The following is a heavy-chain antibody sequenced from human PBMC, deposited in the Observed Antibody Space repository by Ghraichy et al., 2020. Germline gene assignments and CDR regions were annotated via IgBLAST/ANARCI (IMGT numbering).Heavy chain of an antibody. V-gene: IGHV3-23*01. CDR3: AKDPYFYESSSYYATDY. D-gene: IGHD3-22*01. CDR1: GFTFSTYA. CDR2: ISGSGGRT. J-gene: IGHJ4*02. Sequence: GESLNISCAASGFTFSTYAMTWVRQAPGKGLEWVSVISGSGGRTYCADSVKGRFTISRDNSKNTLFLQMNSLIAEATAIYYCAKDPYFYESSSYYATDYWCQGTLVTVSS.